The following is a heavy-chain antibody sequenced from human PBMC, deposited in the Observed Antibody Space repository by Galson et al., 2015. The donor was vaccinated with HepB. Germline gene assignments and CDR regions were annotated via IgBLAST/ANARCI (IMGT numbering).Heavy chain of an antibody. CDR1: GYTFTGYY. J-gene: IGHJ4*02. D-gene: IGHD3-16*01. CDR3: ARVLAYDYVWGSYID. Sequence: SVKVSCKASGYTFTGYYMHWVRQAPGQGLEWMGWINPNSGGTNYAQKFQGRVTMTRDTSISTAYMELSRLRSDDTAVYYCARVLAYDYVWGSYIDWGQGTLVTVSS. V-gene: IGHV1-2*02. CDR2: INPNSGGT.